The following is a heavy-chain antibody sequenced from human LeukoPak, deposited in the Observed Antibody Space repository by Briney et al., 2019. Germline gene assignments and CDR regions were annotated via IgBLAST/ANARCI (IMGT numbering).Heavy chain of an antibody. CDR2: ITPDAGRT. Sequence: PGGSLRLSCAASGFTFSNYGMSWVRQAPGKGLEWVSGITPDAGRTYYADSVKGRFTIYRDNSKNTVYLQMNSLGAEDTAVYYCVQDWAWGAFGYWGQGTLVTVSS. V-gene: IGHV3-23*01. J-gene: IGHJ4*02. D-gene: IGHD7-27*01. CDR3: VQDWAWGAFGY. CDR1: GFTFSNYG.